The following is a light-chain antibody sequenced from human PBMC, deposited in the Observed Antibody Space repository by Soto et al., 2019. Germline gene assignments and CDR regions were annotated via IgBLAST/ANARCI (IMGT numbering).Light chain of an antibody. V-gene: IGKV1-33*01. CDR1: QDIKNY. J-gene: IGKJ4*01. Sequence: DTQMTQSPSSLSASVGDRVTITCQASQDIKNYLNWYLQKPRKAPKLLIYDASNLERGVPSRFSGSGAGTEYSLTISSLQPEDNGTYYCQQYENLPLTFGGGTTVEIK. CDR3: QQYENLPLT. CDR2: DAS.